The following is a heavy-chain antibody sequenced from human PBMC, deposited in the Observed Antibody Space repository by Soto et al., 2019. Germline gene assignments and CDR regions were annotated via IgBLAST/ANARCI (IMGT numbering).Heavy chain of an antibody. CDR2: IIPIFGTA. D-gene: IGHD3-22*01. J-gene: IGHJ4*02. Sequence: SVKVSFTASGGTFSSYAISWVRQAPGQGLEWMGGIIPIFGTANYAQKFQGRVTITADESTSTAYMELSSLRSEDTAVYYCARKGGYYDSSGYLWGQGTLVTVSS. V-gene: IGHV1-69*13. CDR3: ARKGGYYDSSGYL. CDR1: GGTFSSYA.